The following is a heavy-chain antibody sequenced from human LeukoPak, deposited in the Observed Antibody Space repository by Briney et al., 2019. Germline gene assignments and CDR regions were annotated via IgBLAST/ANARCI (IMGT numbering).Heavy chain of an antibody. D-gene: IGHD3-10*01. V-gene: IGHV1-69*04. Sequence: EASVKVSRKASRGTFSNYAISWVRQAPGPPREGMGRIIPILGIANYAQKFQSRVTITADKSTSTAYMELSSVRSEDTGVYYCARYITMVRAVSSSGGMDVWGQGTTVTVSS. CDR2: IIPILGIA. CDR3: ARYITMVRAVSSSGGMDV. CDR1: RGTFSNYA. J-gene: IGHJ6*02.